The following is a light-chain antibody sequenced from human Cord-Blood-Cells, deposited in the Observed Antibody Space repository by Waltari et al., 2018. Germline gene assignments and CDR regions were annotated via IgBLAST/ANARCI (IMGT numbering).Light chain of an antibody. CDR1: SSDVGGYNY. V-gene: IGLV2-11*01. CDR2: DVS. J-gene: IGLJ3*02. CDR3: GSYAVSEV. Sequence: QSALTQPRPVSGSPGQSVTISCTGTSSDVGGYNYVSWYQQHPGKAPKHMIYDVSKRPLGVPVRFSGSKSGNTASLAICGLQAEDEADYYGGSYAVSEVFGGGTKLTVL.